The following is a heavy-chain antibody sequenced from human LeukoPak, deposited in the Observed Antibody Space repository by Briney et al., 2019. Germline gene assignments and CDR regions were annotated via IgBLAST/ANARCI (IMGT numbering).Heavy chain of an antibody. V-gene: IGHV3-48*03. CDR2: ISSSGSSI. CDR3: ARGYCSGGNCYPRDWFDP. Sequence: GGSLRLSCAASGFTFSSYEMNWVRHAPGKGLEWVSYISSSGSSIFYADSVKGRFTISRDNAKNSLYQQMNSLRAEDTAMYYCARGYCSGGNCYPRDWFDPWGQGTLVTVSS. J-gene: IGHJ5*02. CDR1: GFTFSSYE. D-gene: IGHD2-15*01.